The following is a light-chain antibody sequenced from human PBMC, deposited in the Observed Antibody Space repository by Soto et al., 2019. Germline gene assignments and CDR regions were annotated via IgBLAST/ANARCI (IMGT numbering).Light chain of an antibody. CDR3: QHYNHWLWT. CDR2: GAS. Sequence: IVVTQSPATLSVSPGERVTLSCRASQSFSSYLAWYQQKPGQAPRLLIYGASNRATGIPARFSGSGSGTEFTLTISSLQSEDSAVYYCQHYNHWLWTFGQGTNVDIK. J-gene: IGKJ1*01. CDR1: QSFSSY. V-gene: IGKV3-15*01.